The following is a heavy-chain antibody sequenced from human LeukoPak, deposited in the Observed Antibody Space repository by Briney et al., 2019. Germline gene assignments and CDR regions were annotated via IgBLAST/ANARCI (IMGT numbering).Heavy chain of an antibody. V-gene: IGHV3-7*01. CDR2: INQEGSEK. CDR3: ARERDGRFFDY. Sequence: HTGGSLRLSCAVSGLTFRSYWMSWVRQAPGKGLERVANINQEGSEKYFVDSVKGRFTISRDNAKNSLHLQMNTLRAEDTAVYYCARERDGRFFDYWGQGTLVTVSS. D-gene: IGHD5-24*01. J-gene: IGHJ4*02. CDR1: GLTFRSYW.